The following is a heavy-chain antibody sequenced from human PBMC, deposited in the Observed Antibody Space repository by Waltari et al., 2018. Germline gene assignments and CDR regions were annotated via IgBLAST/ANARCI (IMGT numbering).Heavy chain of an antibody. V-gene: IGHV4-39*01. CDR2: IYYSGST. D-gene: IGHD3-3*01. CDR3: ARLELETFDY. Sequence: QLQLQESGPGLVKPSETLSLTCTVSGGSISSSSYYWGWIRQPPGKGLEWIGSIYYSGSTDYNPSLKSRVTISVDTSKNQFSLKLSSVTAADTAVYYCARLELETFDYWGQGTLVTVSS. CDR1: GGSISSSSYY. J-gene: IGHJ4*02.